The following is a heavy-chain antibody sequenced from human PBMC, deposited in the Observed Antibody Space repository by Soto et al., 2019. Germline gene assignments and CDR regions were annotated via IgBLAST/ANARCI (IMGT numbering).Heavy chain of an antibody. D-gene: IGHD2-15*01. CDR1: GFTFSSYA. CDR2: ISGSGGST. CDR3: AKPGCSGGSPGRCKNWFDP. Sequence: GGSLRLSCAASGFTFSSYAMSWVRQAPGKGLEWVSAISGSGGSTYYADSVKGRFTISRDNSKNTLYLQMNSLRAEDTAVYYCAKPGCSGGSPGRCKNWFDPWGQGTLVTVSS. J-gene: IGHJ5*02. V-gene: IGHV3-23*01.